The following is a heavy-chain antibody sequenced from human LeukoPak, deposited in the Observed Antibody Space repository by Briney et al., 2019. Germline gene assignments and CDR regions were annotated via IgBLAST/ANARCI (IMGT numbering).Heavy chain of an antibody. CDR1: GGSFSGYY. V-gene: IGHV4-34*01. CDR2: INHSGST. CDR3: ARGLYSSGWELFDY. D-gene: IGHD6-19*01. J-gene: IGHJ4*02. Sequence: SETLSLTCAVYGGSFSGYYWSWIRQPPGKGLEWIGEINHSGSTNYNPSLKSRVTISVDTSRNQFSLKLSSVTAADTAVYYCARGLYSSGWELFDYWGQGTLVTVSS.